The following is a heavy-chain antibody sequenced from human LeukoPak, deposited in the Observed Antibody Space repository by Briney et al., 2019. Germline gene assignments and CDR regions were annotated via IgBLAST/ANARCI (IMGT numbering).Heavy chain of an antibody. CDR3: ARDPWRGMDV. CDR2: ISSNGSTI. Sequence: PGGSLRLSCAASGFTFSDYYMSWIRQAPGKGLEWVSYISSNGSTIYYADSVKGRFTIFMYNAKNSLYLQINSLRAEDTAVYYCARDPWRGMDVWGQGTTVTVSS. J-gene: IGHJ6*02. D-gene: IGHD5-12*01. CDR1: GFTFSDYY. V-gene: IGHV3-11*01.